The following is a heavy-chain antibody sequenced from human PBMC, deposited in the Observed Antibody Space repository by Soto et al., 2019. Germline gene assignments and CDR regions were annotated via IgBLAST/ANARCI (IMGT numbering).Heavy chain of an antibody. D-gene: IGHD5-12*01. CDR1: GFTFSSYG. CDR3: AKDSGYDHSYCMDV. V-gene: IGHV3-30*18. CDR2: ISYDGSNK. J-gene: IGHJ6*02. Sequence: GGSLRLSCAASGFTFSSYGMHWVRQAPGKGLEWVAVISYDGSNKYYADSVKGRFTISRDNSKNTLYLQMNSLRAEDTAVYYCAKDSGYDHSYCMDVWGQGTTVTV.